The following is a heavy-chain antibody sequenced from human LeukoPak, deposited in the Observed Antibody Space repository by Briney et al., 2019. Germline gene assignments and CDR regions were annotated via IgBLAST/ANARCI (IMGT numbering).Heavy chain of an antibody. J-gene: IGHJ5*02. CDR2: XXXXGGST. CDR1: GFTFSSYA. D-gene: IGHD3-22*01. V-gene: IGHV3-23*01. Sequence: PGGSLRLSCAASGFTFSSYAMSWVRQAPGKGLXWXXXXXXXGGSTYYADSVKGRFTISRDNSKNTLYLQMNSLRAEDTAVYYCAKDPTTYYDSSGYGRYNWFDPWGQGTLVTVSS. CDR3: AKDPTTYYDSSGYGRYNWFDP.